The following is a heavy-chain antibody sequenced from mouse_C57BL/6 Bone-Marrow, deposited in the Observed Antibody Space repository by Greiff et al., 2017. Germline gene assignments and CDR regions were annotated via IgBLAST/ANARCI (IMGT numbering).Heavy chain of an antibody. CDR2: IDPENGDT. D-gene: IGHD1-1*01. CDR3: TYYYGRDY. J-gene: IGHJ2*01. Sequence: EVMLVESGAELVRPGASVKLSCTASGFNIKDDYMHWVKQRPEQGLEWIGWIDPENGDTEYASKFQGKATITADTSSNTAYLQLSSLTSEDTAVYYCTYYYGRDYWGQGTTLTVSS. CDR1: GFNIKDDY. V-gene: IGHV14-4*01.